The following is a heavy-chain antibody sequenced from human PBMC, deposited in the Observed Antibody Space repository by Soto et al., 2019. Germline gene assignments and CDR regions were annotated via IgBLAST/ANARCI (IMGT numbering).Heavy chain of an antibody. CDR1: GFTFSSYE. CDR3: AREGSRVVAY. D-gene: IGHD2-2*01. CDR2: ISSSGSTI. V-gene: IGHV3-48*03. J-gene: IGHJ4*02. Sequence: GGSVRLSCAASGFTFSSYEMNWVRQAPGKGLEWVSYISSSGSTIYYADFVKGRFTISRDNAKNSLYLQMNSLRAEDTAVYYCAREGSRVVAYWGQGTLVTVSS.